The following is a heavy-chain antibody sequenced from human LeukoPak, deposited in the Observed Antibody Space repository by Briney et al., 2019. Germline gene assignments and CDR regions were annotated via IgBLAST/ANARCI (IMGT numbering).Heavy chain of an antibody. J-gene: IGHJ4*02. D-gene: IGHD1-7*01. CDR1: GFTFSSYG. CDR2: IWYGGSNK. V-gene: IGHV3-33*01. CDR3: ARVRSNWNYEGLDY. Sequence: GGSLRLSCAASGFTFSSYGMHWVRQAPGKGLEWVAVIWYGGSNKYYADSVKGRFTISRDNSKNTLYLQMNSLRAEDTAVYYCARVRSNWNYEGLDYWGQGTLVTVSS.